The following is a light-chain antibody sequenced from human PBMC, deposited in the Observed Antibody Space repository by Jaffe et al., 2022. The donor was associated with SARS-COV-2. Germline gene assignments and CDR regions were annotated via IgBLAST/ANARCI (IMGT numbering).Light chain of an antibody. CDR2: SNN. Sequence: QSVLTQPPSASGTPGQRVTISCSGSSSNIGSNTVNWYQQLPGTAPKLLVYSNNERPSGVPDRFSDSKSGTSASLAISGLQSEDEADYYCAAWDDSLIGLVFGTGTKVTVL. J-gene: IGLJ1*01. V-gene: IGLV1-44*01. CDR3: AAWDDSLIGLV. CDR1: SSNIGSNT.